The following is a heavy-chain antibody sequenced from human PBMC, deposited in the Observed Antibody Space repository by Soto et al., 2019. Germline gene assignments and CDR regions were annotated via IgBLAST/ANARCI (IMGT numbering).Heavy chain of an antibody. CDR2: ISGSGGST. V-gene: IGHV3-23*01. CDR1: GFTFSSYA. CDR3: AKRRQWLGLSYGMDV. J-gene: IGHJ6*02. D-gene: IGHD6-19*01. Sequence: GGFLRLSCAASGFTFSSYAMSWVRQAPGKGLEWVSAISGSGGSTYYADSVKGRFTISRDNSKNTLYLQMNSLRAEDTAVYYCAKRRQWLGLSYGMDVWGQGTTVTVSS.